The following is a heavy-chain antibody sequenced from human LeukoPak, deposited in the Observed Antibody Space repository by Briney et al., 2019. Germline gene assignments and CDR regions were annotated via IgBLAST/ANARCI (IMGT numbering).Heavy chain of an antibody. Sequence: SESLSLTCIVSGDSINNYYWSWIRQPAGKGLEWIGRIYASGSTNYNPSLKSRVTMSVDTSKSQFSLRLSSVTAADTAVYYWEQEAAAGTFYFDTRGQGTLVTVSS. CDR1: GDSINNYY. D-gene: IGHD6-13*01. CDR2: IYASGST. V-gene: IGHV4-4*07. J-gene: IGHJ4*02. CDR3: EQEAAAGTFYFDT.